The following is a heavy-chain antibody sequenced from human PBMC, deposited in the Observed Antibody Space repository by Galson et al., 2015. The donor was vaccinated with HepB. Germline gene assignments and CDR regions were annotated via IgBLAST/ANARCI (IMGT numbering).Heavy chain of an antibody. J-gene: IGHJ5*02. CDR1: GYTFSSYS. Sequence: SVKVSCKASGYTFSSYSITWVRQAPGQGLEWMGWINTYSRHTDYAQKFQGRVTMTTDTSTSTVYMELRSLRSDDVAVYYCARGGPVVAVSATPNSWFGPWGQGTLVIVSS. D-gene: IGHD2-15*01. V-gene: IGHV1-18*03. CDR2: INTYSRHT. CDR3: ARGGPVVAVSATPNSWFGP.